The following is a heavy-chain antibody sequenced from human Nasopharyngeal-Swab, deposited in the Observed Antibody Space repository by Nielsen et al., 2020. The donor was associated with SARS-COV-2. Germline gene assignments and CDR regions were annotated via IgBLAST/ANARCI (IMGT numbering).Heavy chain of an antibody. D-gene: IGHD1-26*01. CDR2: MSNDSYVI. V-gene: IGHV3-11*04. CDR3: ARDAGWGGKYGSNWFDP. CDR1: GFIFSDQY. J-gene: IGHJ5*02. Sequence: GGSLRLSCAASGFIFSDQYMSWMRQALGKGLEWLSYMSNDSYVIKYADSVKGRFTVSRDNAKNSLYLQMNSLTPEDTAMYYCARDAGWGGKYGSNWFDPWGQGTLVTVSS.